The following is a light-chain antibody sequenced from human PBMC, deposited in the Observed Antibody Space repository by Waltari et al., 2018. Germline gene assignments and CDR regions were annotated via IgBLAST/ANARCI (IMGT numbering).Light chain of an antibody. V-gene: IGKV1-39*01. CDR2: AAS. CDR3: QQSYSTLT. J-gene: IGKJ5*01. Sequence: DIQMTQSPTSLSASVVDRVTITCRASQSISRYLNWYQQKPGKAPKLLISAASSLQSGVPSRFSGSGAGTDFTFTISSLQPEDFATYYCQQSYSTLTFGQGPRLEI. CDR1: QSISRY.